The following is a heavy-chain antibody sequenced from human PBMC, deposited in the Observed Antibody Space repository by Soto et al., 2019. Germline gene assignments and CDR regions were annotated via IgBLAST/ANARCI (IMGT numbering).Heavy chain of an antibody. CDR1: GFTFSNYA. CDR2: ITGSGGVT. CDR3: ARGGIITSRPYERDV. J-gene: IGHJ6*02. V-gene: IGHV3-23*01. Sequence: EVQLLESGGGLVQPGGSLRLSCAASGFTFSNYAMSWVRQAPGQGLEWVSGITGSGGVTYYADSVRGRFTISRDSSKSTLYLQMSSLRAEDTAVYYCARGGIITSRPYERDVWLQGTTVTVSS. D-gene: IGHD1-20*01.